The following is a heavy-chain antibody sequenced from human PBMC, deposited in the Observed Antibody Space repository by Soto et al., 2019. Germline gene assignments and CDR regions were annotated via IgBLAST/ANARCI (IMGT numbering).Heavy chain of an antibody. D-gene: IGHD2-2*01. CDR2: IYYSGST. Sequence: QVQLQELGPGLVKPSQTLSLTCTVSGGSISSGGYYWSWIRQHPGKGLEWIGYIYYSGSTYYNPSLRSRVTISVDTSKNQFSLKLSSVTAADTAVYYCARDCSSTSCYVMDVWGKGTTVTVSS. CDR1: GGSISSGGYY. V-gene: IGHV4-31*03. CDR3: ARDCSSTSCYVMDV. J-gene: IGHJ6*04.